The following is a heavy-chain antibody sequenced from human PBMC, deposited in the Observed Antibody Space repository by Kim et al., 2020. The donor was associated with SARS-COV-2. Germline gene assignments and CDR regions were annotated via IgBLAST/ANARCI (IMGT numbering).Heavy chain of an antibody. V-gene: IGHV3-48*03. CDR2: TTR. CDR3: ARKYPFHDY. D-gene: IGHD2-2*02. J-gene: IGHJ4*02. Sequence: TTRSYADSVKGRFIISRENAKNSLYLQLNRLRAEDSAVYYCARKYPFHDYWGQGTLVTVSS.